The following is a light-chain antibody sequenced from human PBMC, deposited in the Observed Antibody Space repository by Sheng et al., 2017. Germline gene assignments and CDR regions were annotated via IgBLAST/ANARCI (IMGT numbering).Light chain of an antibody. CDR2: DAS. CDR1: QSVDSY. CDR3: QQYGSSPMYS. J-gene: IGKJ2*03. V-gene: IGKV3-11*01. Sequence: EIVLTQSPDTLSLSPGERATLSCRASQSVDSYLAWYQQKPGQAPRLLIYDASNRATGIPARFSGSGSGTDFTLTISSLEPEDFAVFYCQQYGSSPMYSFGQGTKLEI.